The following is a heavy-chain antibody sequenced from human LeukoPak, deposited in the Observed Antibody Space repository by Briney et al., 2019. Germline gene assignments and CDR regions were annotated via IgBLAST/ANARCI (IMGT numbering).Heavy chain of an antibody. CDR1: GFTFSSYG. Sequence: GRSLRLSCAASGFTFSSYGMHWVRQAPGKGLEWVAVISYDGSNKYYADSVKGRFTISRDNSKNTLYLQMNSLRAGDTAVYYCAKDGVAILRRDHAYPDYWGQGTLVTVSS. CDR3: AKDGVAILRRDHAYPDY. CDR2: ISYDGSNK. D-gene: IGHD3-3*01. V-gene: IGHV3-30*18. J-gene: IGHJ4*02.